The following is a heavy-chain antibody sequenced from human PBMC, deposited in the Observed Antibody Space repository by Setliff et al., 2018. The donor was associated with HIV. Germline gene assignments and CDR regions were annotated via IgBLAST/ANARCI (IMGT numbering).Heavy chain of an antibody. V-gene: IGHV1-69*02. CDR2: SIPILGIG. Sequence: SVKVSCKASGGTFSSYTINWVRQAPGQGLEWMGRSIPILGIGNDEQAQKFKGRVTLTADKSTSTVYMELSSLRSEDTAVYYCARCGAGEWHLYMDVWGKGTAVTVSS. CDR3: ARCGAGEWHLYMDV. CDR1: GGTFSSYT. D-gene: IGHD3-16*01. J-gene: IGHJ6*03.